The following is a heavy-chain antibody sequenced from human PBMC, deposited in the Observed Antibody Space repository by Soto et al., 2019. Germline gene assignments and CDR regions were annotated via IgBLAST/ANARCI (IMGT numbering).Heavy chain of an antibody. Sequence: ASVKVSCKASGYTFTSYGISWVRQAPGQGLEWMGWISAYNGNTNYAQKLQGRVTMTTDTSTSTAYMELRSLRSDDTAVYYCASTGHADIAVAGTDDAFDIWGQGTMVTVSS. CDR2: ISAYNGNT. CDR1: GYTFTSYG. D-gene: IGHD6-19*01. V-gene: IGHV1-18*01. CDR3: ASTGHADIAVAGTDDAFDI. J-gene: IGHJ3*02.